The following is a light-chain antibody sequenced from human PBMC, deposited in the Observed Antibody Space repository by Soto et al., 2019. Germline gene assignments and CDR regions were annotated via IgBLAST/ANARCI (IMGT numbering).Light chain of an antibody. V-gene: IGLV2-14*01. J-gene: IGLJ7*01. CDR3: TSYTSSSTWV. CDR2: EVS. Sequence: QSVLTQPASVSGSPGQSITISCTGTSSDIGTHNLVSWYQQHPGKAPRFMIYEVSNRPSGVSNRFSGSNSGNTASLTISGLQAEDEADYYCTSYTSSSTWVFGGGTQLTVL. CDR1: SSDIGTHNL.